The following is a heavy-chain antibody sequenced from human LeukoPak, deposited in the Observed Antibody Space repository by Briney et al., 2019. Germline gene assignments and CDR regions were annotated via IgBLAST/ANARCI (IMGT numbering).Heavy chain of an antibody. V-gene: IGHV3-11*05. CDR3: ARGTRYDILTGYSYYFDY. CDR2: ISSSSSYT. D-gene: IGHD3-9*01. Sequence: GGSLRLSCAASGFTFSDYYMSWIRQAPGKGLEWVSYISSSSSYTNYADSVKGRFTISRDNAKNSLYLQMNSLRVEDTAVYYCARGTRYDILTGYSYYFDYWGQGTLVTVSS. CDR1: GFTFSDYY. J-gene: IGHJ4*02.